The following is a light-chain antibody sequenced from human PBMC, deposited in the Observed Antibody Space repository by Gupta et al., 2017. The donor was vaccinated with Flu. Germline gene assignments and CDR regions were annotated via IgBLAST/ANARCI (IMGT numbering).Light chain of an antibody. V-gene: IGLV6-57*01. CDR3: QSYDSTDLWV. Sequence: FMLPQPHSVSESPVKTVTISCTRSSGSIASTYVHWYQQRPGCSPTTVMYEDIQRPSGVPDRVSGSIDSATNSASLTISGLQTEDEAEYYCQSYDSTDLWVFGGGTKLTVL. CDR2: EDI. CDR1: SGSIASTY. J-gene: IGLJ3*02.